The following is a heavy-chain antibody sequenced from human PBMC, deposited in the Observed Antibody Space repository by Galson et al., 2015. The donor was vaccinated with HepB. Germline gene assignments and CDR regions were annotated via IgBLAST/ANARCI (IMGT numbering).Heavy chain of an antibody. Sequence: SVKVSCKASGGTFSSYAISWVRQAPGQGLEWMGGIIPIFGTANYAQKFQGRVTITADESTSTAYMELSSLRSEDTAVYYCARAIYPNARMVRGVHSDYYFDYWGQGTPVTVSS. CDR3: ARAIYPNARMVRGVHSDYYFDY. CDR2: IIPIFGTA. J-gene: IGHJ4*02. CDR1: GGTFSSYA. D-gene: IGHD3-10*01. V-gene: IGHV1-69*13.